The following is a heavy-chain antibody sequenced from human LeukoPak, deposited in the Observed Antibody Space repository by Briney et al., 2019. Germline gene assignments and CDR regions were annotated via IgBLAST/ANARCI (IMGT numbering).Heavy chain of an antibody. CDR3: ARQANSNSALNWFDP. CDR2: TYTSGST. J-gene: IGHJ5*02. V-gene: IGHV4-4*09. D-gene: IGHD4-11*01. Sequence: SETLSLTCTVSGGSISSYYWSWIRQPPGKGLEWIGYTYTSGSTNYNPSLKSRVTISVPTSKNQFSLKLSSVTAADTAVYYCARQANSNSALNWFDPWGEGTLLTVSS. CDR1: GGSISSYY.